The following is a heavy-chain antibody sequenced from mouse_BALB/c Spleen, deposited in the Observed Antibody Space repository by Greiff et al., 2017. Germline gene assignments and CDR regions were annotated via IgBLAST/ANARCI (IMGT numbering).Heavy chain of an antibody. Sequence: EVQGVESGGGLVQPGGSMKLSCVASGFTFSNYWMNWVRQSPEKGLEWVAEIRLKSNNYATHYAESVKGRFTISRDDSKSSVYLQMNNLRAEDTGIYYCTSPPTTRVSYYYAMDYWGQGTSVTVSS. CDR1: GFTFSNYW. V-gene: IGHV6-6*02. CDR3: TSPPTTRVSYYYAMDY. D-gene: IGHD1-2*01. J-gene: IGHJ4*01. CDR2: IRLKSNNYAT.